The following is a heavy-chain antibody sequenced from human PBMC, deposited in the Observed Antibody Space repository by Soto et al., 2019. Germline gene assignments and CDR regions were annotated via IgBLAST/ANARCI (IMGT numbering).Heavy chain of an antibody. CDR1: GDSISSYY. CDR3: ARDNGYSYGYTLAH. D-gene: IGHD5-18*01. V-gene: IGHV4-59*01. CDR2: IYYSGST. Sequence: SETLSLTCTASGDSISSYYWSWIRQPPGKGLEWIGYIYYSGSTNYNPSLKSRVTISVDTSKNQFSLKLSSVTAADTAVYYCARDNGYSYGYTLAHWGQGTLVTVSS. J-gene: IGHJ4*02.